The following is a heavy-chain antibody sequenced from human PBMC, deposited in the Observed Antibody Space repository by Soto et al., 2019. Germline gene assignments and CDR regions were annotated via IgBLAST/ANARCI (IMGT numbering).Heavy chain of an antibody. CDR1: GYTFTSYG. J-gene: IGHJ5*02. Sequence: ASVKVSCKASGYTFTSYGISWVRQAPGQGREWMGWISAYNGNTNYAQKLQGRVTMTTDTSTSTAYMELRSLRSDDTAVYYCARSSYYHDSSGYPDWFDPWGQGXLVTVSS. CDR3: ARSSYYHDSSGYPDWFDP. CDR2: ISAYNGNT. D-gene: IGHD3-22*01. V-gene: IGHV1-18*01.